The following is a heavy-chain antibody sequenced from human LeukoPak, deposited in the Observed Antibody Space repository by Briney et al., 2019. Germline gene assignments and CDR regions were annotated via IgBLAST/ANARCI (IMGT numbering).Heavy chain of an antibody. D-gene: IGHD3-3*01. J-gene: IGHJ4*02. Sequence: GGSLRLSCAASGFTFSGYTMNWVRQAPGKGLEWVSSISSSNSYIYYADSVKGRFTISRDNAKNSLYLQMNSLRAEDTAVYYCARVRTYYDFWSGYGDYWGQGTLVTVSS. CDR1: GFTFSGYT. V-gene: IGHV3-21*01. CDR3: ARVRTYYDFWSGYGDY. CDR2: ISSSNSYI.